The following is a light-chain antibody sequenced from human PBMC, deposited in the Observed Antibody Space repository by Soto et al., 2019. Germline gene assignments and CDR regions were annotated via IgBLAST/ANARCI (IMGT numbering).Light chain of an antibody. J-gene: IGKJ1*01. CDR2: GAS. Sequence: EIVMTQSPATLSLSPGERATLSFTASHSVSSYLAWYQQKPGQAPRLLIYGASNRATGIPDRFSGSGSGTDFTLTISRLEPEDFAVYYCQQYGSSGTFGQGTKVDI. CDR1: HSVSSY. CDR3: QQYGSSGT. V-gene: IGKV3-20*01.